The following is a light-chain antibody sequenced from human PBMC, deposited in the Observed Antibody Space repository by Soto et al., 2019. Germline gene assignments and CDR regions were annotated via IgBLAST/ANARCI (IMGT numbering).Light chain of an antibody. Sequence: EIVMTQSPATLSVSPGERATLSCRASQSVSSNLAWYQQKPGQAPRLLIYGASTRATGIPARFSGSGSGTEFTLTIGSLPSEDFAVYYCQQYNNWPFTFGPGTKVDIK. CDR1: QSVSSN. CDR2: GAS. J-gene: IGKJ3*01. V-gene: IGKV3-15*01. CDR3: QQYNNWPFT.